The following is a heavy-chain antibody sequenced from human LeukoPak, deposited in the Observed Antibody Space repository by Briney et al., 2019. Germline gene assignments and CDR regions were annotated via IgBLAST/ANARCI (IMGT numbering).Heavy chain of an antibody. J-gene: IGHJ6*03. D-gene: IGHD2-15*01. Sequence: ASETLSLTCTVSGGSISSSSYYWGWIRQPPGKGLEWIGSIYYSGSTYYNPSLKSRVTISVDTSKNQFSLKLSSVTAADTAVYYCARVVPSTQHISVVDYYYYYMDVWGKGTTVTISS. CDR3: ARVVPSTQHISVVDYYYYYMDV. CDR1: GGSISSSSYY. V-gene: IGHV4-39*07. CDR2: IYYSGST.